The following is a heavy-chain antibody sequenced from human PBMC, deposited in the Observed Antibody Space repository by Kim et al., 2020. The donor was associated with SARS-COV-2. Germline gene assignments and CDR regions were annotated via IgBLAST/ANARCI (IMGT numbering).Heavy chain of an antibody. Sequence: SGSTIYNPSLKSRGTISVDTSKNQFSLKLSSVTAAATAVYYCARGRGDYWGQGTLVTVSS. V-gene: IGHV4-34*01. CDR2: SGST. J-gene: IGHJ4*02. D-gene: IGHD3-10*01. CDR3: ARGRGDY.